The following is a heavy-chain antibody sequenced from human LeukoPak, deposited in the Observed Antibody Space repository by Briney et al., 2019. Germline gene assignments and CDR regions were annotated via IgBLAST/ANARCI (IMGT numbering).Heavy chain of an antibody. CDR1: GFTFGDYA. V-gene: IGHV3-43*02. CDR2: ISGDGGTT. CDR3: AKVYVGSWYAYDH. Sequence: GGSLRLSCTASGFTFGDYAMHWVRQAPAKGLGWVSLISGDGGTTDYADSVKGRFTISRDNRRNSLYLHMNSLRTVDTALYFCAKVYVGSWYAYDHWGQGTLVTVSS. J-gene: IGHJ4*02. D-gene: IGHD6-13*01.